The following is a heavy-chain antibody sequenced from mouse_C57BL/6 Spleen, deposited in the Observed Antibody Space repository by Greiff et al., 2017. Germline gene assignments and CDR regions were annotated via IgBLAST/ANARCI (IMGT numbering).Heavy chain of an antibody. J-gene: IGHJ1*03. CDR2: IYPGSGST. Sequence: QVQLQQPGAELVKPGASVKMSCKASGYTFTSYWITWVKQRPGQGLEWIGDIYPGSGSTNYNEKFKSKATLTVDTSSSTAYMQLSSLTSGDSAVYYCARKGSNYGYFDVWGTGTTVTVSS. CDR3: ARKGSNYGYFDV. CDR1: GYTFTSYW. D-gene: IGHD2-5*01. V-gene: IGHV1-55*01.